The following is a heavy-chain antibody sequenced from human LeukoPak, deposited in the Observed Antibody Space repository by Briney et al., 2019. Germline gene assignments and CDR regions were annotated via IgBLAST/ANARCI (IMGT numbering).Heavy chain of an antibody. CDR1: GGTFSSYA. CDR3: ARDRLDIVVVPALNWFDP. Sequence: ASVKVSCKASGGTFSSYAISWVRQAPGQGLEWMGWINPNSGGTNYAQKFQGRVAMTRDTSISTAYMELSRLRSDDTAVYYCARDRLDIVVVPALNWFDPWGQGTLVTVSS. V-gene: IGHV1-2*02. D-gene: IGHD2-2*03. J-gene: IGHJ5*02. CDR2: INPNSGGT.